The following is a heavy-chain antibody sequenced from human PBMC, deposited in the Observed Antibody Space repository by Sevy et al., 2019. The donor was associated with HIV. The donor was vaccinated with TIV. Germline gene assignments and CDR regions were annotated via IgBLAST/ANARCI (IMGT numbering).Heavy chain of an antibody. V-gene: IGHV3-30*18. J-gene: IGHJ6*02. D-gene: IGHD1-26*01. Sequence: GGSLRLSCIGSGFTFSYYGIHWVRQSPGKGLDWVALISHDGINEYYADSVKGRFTISRDNSKNTVYLEMNSLRNEDTAIYFCANAYSGSYSHSYLYALDVWGQGTTVTVSS. CDR1: GFTFSYYG. CDR2: ISHDGINE. CDR3: ANAYSGSYSHSYLYALDV.